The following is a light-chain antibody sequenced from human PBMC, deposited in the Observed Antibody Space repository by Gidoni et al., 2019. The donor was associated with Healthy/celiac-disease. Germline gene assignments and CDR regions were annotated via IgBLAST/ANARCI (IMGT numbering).Light chain of an antibody. CDR1: QSVLCSSSNKNY. CDR3: QQYYSTSYT. CDR2: WAS. Sequence: DIVMTQSPSSLSASLGERATINCKSSQSVLCSSSNKNYLAWYQQKPGQPPKLLIYWASTRESGVPDRFSGSGSGTDFTLTISSLQAEDVAVYYCQQYYSTSYTFGQXTKLEIK. V-gene: IGKV4-1*01. J-gene: IGKJ2*01.